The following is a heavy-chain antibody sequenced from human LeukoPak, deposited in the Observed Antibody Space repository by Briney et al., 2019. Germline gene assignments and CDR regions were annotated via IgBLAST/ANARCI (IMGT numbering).Heavy chain of an antibody. CDR2: IYYSGST. Sequence: SETLSLTCTVSGGSISSSSYYWGWIRQPPGKGLEWIGSIYYSGSTYYNPSLKSRVTISVDTSKNQFSLKLSSVTAADTAVYYCARTPRRATVTTCFDYWGQGTLVTVSS. CDR3: ARTPRRATVTTCFDY. D-gene: IGHD4-17*01. J-gene: IGHJ4*02. V-gene: IGHV4-39*01. CDR1: GGSISSSSYY.